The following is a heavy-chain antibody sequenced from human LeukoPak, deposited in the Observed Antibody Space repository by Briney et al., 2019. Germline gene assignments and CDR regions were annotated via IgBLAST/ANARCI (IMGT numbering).Heavy chain of an antibody. CDR3: ASPQWLAF. V-gene: IGHV3-48*03. CDR2: ISTSGSTI. Sequence: GGSLRLSCVVSGITFSSYEMNWVRQAPGKGLGWVSYISTSGSTIYYAGSVKGRFTISRDNAKNSLYLQMNGLRAEDTAIYYCASPQWLAFWGQGTLVTVSS. J-gene: IGHJ4*02. D-gene: IGHD6-19*01. CDR1: GITFSSYE.